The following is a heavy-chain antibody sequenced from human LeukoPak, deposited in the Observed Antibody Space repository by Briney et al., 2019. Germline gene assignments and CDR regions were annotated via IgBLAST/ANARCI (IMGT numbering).Heavy chain of an antibody. CDR3: ARVEYCSVGNCYFRPGAY. V-gene: IGHV1-18*01. CDR1: GYTFGNYG. Sequence: GASVKVSCKAAGYTFGNYGIKWVRQAPGQGLEWVGWISGFNGNTNYAQNFHDRVTMTTDTSTTTAYMELRNLRSDDTAVYYCARVEYCSVGNCYFRPGAYWGQGTLVTVSS. J-gene: IGHJ4*02. D-gene: IGHD2-15*01. CDR2: ISGFNGNT.